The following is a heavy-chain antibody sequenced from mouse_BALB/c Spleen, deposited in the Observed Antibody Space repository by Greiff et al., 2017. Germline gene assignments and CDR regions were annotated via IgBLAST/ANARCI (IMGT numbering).Heavy chain of an antibody. CDR1: GYTFTSYV. J-gene: IGHJ4*01. Sequence: VQLKQSGPELVKPGASVKMSCKASGYTFTSYVMHWVKQKPGQGLEWIGYINPYNDGTKYNEKFKGKATLTSDKSSSTAYMELSSLTSEDSAVYYCARKTARATYAMDYWGQGTSVTVSS. V-gene: IGHV1-14*01. D-gene: IGHD3-2*01. CDR2: INPYNDGT. CDR3: ARKTARATYAMDY.